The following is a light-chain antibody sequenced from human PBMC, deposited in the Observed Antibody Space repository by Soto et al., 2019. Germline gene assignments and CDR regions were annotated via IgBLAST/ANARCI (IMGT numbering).Light chain of an antibody. J-gene: IGKJ1*01. Sequence: EIVLTPSPGTLSLSPGERATLSFRSTQSVSSSYLAWYQQKPGQAPRLLIYGASSRATGIPDRFSGSGSGTDFTLTISRLEPEDFAVYYCQQYGSSPWTFGQGTKVDIK. V-gene: IGKV3-20*01. CDR3: QQYGSSPWT. CDR1: QSVSSSY. CDR2: GAS.